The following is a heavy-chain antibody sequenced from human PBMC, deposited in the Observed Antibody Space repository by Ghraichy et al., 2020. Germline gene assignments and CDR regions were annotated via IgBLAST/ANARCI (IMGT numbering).Heavy chain of an antibody. CDR2: IWYDASDK. CDR3: ARDPVLPGAIRYYYGMDV. D-gene: IGHD2-2*02. V-gene: IGHV3-33*01. Sequence: GESLNISCGASGFTFSNYGMHWVRQAPGKGLEWVAVIWYDASDKYYADSVEGRFTISRDNSKNTLYLQMNGLRVEDTAVYYCARDPVLPGAIRYYYGMDVWGQGTTVTVSS. CDR1: GFTFSNYG. J-gene: IGHJ6*02.